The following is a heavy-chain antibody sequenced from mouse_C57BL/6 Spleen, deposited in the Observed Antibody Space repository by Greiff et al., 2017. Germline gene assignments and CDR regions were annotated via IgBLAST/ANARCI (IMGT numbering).Heavy chain of an antibody. CDR1: GFTFSDYG. D-gene: IGHD1-1*01. CDR2: ISSGSSTI. J-gene: IGHJ2*01. V-gene: IGHV5-17*01. Sequence: EVQGVESGGGLVKPGGSLKLSCAASGFTFSDYGMHWVRQAPEKGLEWVAYISSGSSTIYYADTVKGRFTISRDNAKNTLFLQMTSLRSEDTAMYYCARPTFYYGSSLHFDYWGQGTTLTVSS. CDR3: ARPTFYYGSSLHFDY.